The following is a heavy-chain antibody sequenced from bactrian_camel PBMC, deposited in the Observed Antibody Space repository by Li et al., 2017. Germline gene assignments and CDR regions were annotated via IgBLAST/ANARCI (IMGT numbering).Heavy chain of an antibody. D-gene: IGHD1*01. CDR1: GFTFSVSA. Sequence: VQLVESGGGLVQPGSSLTLRCATSGFTFSVSALSWVRQAPGKEPQWVSSLYNDSNAHYADSVKGRFTISRDDMKNMVFLEMNSLKVEDTAVYYCVTVLSGSWAPPPNEDSHWGQGTQVTVS. V-gene: IGHV3S10*01. J-gene: IGHJ4*01. CDR2: LYNDSNA. CDR3: VTVLSGSWAPPPNEDSH.